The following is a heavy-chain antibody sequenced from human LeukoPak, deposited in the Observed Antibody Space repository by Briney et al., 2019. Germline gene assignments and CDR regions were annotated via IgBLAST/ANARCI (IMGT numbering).Heavy chain of an antibody. Sequence: PGGSLRLSCAASGFTFSSYGMSWVRQAPGKGLEWVSAISVSGGSTYYADSVKGRFTISRDNSKNTLYLQMNSLRAEDTVVYYCAKGLLLWFGRGEYYFDYWGQGTLVTVSS. V-gene: IGHV3-23*01. J-gene: IGHJ4*02. CDR2: ISVSGGST. CDR3: AKGLLLWFGRGEYYFDY. CDR1: GFTFSSYG. D-gene: IGHD3-10*01.